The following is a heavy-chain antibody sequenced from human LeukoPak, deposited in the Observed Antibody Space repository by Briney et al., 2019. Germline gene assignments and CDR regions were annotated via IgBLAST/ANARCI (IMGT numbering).Heavy chain of an antibody. D-gene: IGHD3-10*01. CDR2: ISGSGGST. J-gene: IGHJ4*02. CDR1: GFTLFSYS. Sequence: PGGAPRLSLSAPGFTLFSYSPNWGPPAPGEGRGWVSAISGSGGSTYYADSVKGRFTISRDNSKNTLYLQMNSLRAEDTAVYYCLLLWFGELFTFDYWGQGTLVTVSS. CDR3: LLLWFGELFTFDY. V-gene: IGHV3-23*01.